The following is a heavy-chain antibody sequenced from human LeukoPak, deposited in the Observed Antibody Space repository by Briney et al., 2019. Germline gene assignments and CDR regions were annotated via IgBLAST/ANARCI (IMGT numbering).Heavy chain of an antibody. J-gene: IGHJ4*02. CDR1: GFTFDDYA. Sequence: PGGSLRLSCAASGFTFDDYAMHWVRQAPGKGLEWVSLISWDGGSTYYADSVKGRFTISRDNSKNTLYLQMNSLRAEDTAVYYCARTYSGYDSIFDYWGQGTLVTVSS. V-gene: IGHV3-43D*03. CDR2: ISWDGGST. CDR3: ARTYSGYDSIFDY. D-gene: IGHD5-12*01.